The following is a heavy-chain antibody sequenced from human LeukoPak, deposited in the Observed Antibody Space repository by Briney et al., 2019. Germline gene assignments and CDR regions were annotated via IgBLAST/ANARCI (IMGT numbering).Heavy chain of an antibody. Sequence: RGESLKISCKGSGYSFTSYWIGWVRQMPGKGLEWMGIIYPGDSDTRYSPSFQGQVTISADKSISTAYLQWSSLKASDTAMYYCARKRTVITEEDAFDIWGQGTMATVSS. D-gene: IGHD4-17*01. V-gene: IGHV5-51*01. J-gene: IGHJ3*02. CDR2: IYPGDSDT. CDR3: ARKRTVITEEDAFDI. CDR1: GYSFTSYW.